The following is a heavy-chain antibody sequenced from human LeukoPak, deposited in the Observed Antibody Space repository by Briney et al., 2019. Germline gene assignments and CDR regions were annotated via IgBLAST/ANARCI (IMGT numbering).Heavy chain of an antibody. J-gene: IGHJ3*02. CDR1: GFTFSSYA. CDR2: IVGSGGST. Sequence: GGSLRLTCAASGFTFSSYAMSGVRQAPGKGLQWVSAIVGSGGSTYYADSVKGRFTISRDNSKNTLYLQMNSLRAEDTAVYYCAKDMGQLLYQGDAFDIWGQGTMVTVSS. CDR3: AKDMGQLLYQGDAFDI. D-gene: IGHD2-2*02. V-gene: IGHV3-23*01.